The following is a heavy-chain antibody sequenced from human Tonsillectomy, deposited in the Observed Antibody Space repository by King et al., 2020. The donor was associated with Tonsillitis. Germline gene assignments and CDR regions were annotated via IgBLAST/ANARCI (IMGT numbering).Heavy chain of an antibody. Sequence: VQLQESGPGLVKPSETLSLTCTVSGGSISSTSDYWGRIRQPPGNGLEWIGSIYYSGSTYYNPSLRSRVNISVDTSKNHFSLKVTSVSAADTALYYCASPLAGVDYYCSGSVFHYWGQGTLVTVSS. V-gene: IGHV4-39*07. J-gene: IGHJ4*02. CDR1: GGSISSTSDY. D-gene: IGHD3-10*01. CDR3: ASPLAGVDYYCSGSVFHY. CDR2: IYYSGST.